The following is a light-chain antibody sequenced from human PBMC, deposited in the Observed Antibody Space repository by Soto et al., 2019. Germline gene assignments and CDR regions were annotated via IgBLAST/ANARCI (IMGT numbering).Light chain of an antibody. CDR3: SSYTSSSTRV. Sequence: QSALTQPASVSGSPGQSITISCTGTSSDVGAYGYVSWYQQQPEKAPKLMIYEVSYRPPGVSNRFSGSKSVNTATLTISGLQAEDEADYYCSSYTSSSTRVFGTGTKVTVL. CDR2: EVS. V-gene: IGLV2-14*03. J-gene: IGLJ1*01. CDR1: SSDVGAYGY.